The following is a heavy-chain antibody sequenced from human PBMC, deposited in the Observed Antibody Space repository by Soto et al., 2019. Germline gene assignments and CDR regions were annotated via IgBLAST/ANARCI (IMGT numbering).Heavy chain of an antibody. D-gene: IGHD3-3*01. V-gene: IGHV3-23*01. CDR1: GFSFGSYA. Sequence: GGSLRLSCAASGFSFGSYALSWVRQAPGKGLEWVSTISGSDGKTFYADSVKGRFSISRDTSQSTLYLQMNSLRADGTAMYYCARWSYLDYWGQGTRVTVSS. CDR3: ARWSYLDY. J-gene: IGHJ4*02. CDR2: ISGSDGKT.